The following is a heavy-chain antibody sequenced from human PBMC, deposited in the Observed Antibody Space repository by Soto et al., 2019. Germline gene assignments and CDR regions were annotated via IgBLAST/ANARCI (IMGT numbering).Heavy chain of an antibody. Sequence: GGSLRLSCAASGFRFDDYAMHWVRQTPVKGLEWVSGISWNSIIVGYADSVKGRFTISRDNAKNSLYLLMSSLRAEDTALYYCAKGPYGTGTYYFGYWGQGTPVTVSS. CDR2: ISWNSIIV. CDR3: AKGPYGTGTYYFGY. CDR1: GFRFDDYA. D-gene: IGHD3-10*01. V-gene: IGHV3-9*01. J-gene: IGHJ4*02.